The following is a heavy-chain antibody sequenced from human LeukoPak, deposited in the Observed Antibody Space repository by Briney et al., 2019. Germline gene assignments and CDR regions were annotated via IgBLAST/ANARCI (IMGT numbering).Heavy chain of an antibody. CDR1: GGSFSGYY. Sequence: PSETLSLTCAVYGGSFSGYYWSWIRQPPGKGLEWIGEINHSGSTNYNPSLKSRVTISVDTSKNQFSLKLSSVTAADTAVYYCARAPDCRGGSCYAGYYDYWGQGTLVTVSS. CDR2: INHSGST. CDR3: ARAPDCRGGSCYAGYYDY. J-gene: IGHJ4*02. D-gene: IGHD2-15*01. V-gene: IGHV4-34*01.